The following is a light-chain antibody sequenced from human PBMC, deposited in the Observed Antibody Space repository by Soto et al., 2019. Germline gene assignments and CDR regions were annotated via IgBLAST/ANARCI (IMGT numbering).Light chain of an antibody. CDR1: SSDVGGYNL. CDR3: CSYAGSSTYV. J-gene: IGLJ1*01. V-gene: IGLV2-23*01. Sequence: QSVLTQPASVSGSPGQSITISCTGTSSDVGGYNLVSWYQQHPGKAPILMIYEDNKRPSGVSSRFSGSKSGNTASLTISGLQAEDEAEYCCCSYAGSSTYVFGTGTKVTVL. CDR2: EDN.